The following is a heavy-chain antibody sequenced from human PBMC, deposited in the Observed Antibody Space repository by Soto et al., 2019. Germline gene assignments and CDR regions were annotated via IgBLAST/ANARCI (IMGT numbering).Heavy chain of an antibody. CDR3: ARDDAGMTTVTTALDY. CDR1: GGTFSSYA. D-gene: IGHD4-17*01. V-gene: IGHV1-69*13. Sequence: RASVKVSCKASGGTFSSYAISWVRQAPGQGLEWMGGIIPIFGTANYAQKFQGRVTITADESTSTAYMELSSLRSEDTAVYYCARDDAGMTTVTTALDYWGQGTLVTVSS. J-gene: IGHJ4*02. CDR2: IIPIFGTA.